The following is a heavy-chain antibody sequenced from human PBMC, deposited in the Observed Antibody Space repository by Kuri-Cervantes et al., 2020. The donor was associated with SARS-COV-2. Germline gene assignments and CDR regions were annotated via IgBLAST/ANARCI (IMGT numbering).Heavy chain of an antibody. Sequence: GGSLRLSCAASGFTVSSNNMSWVRQAPGKGLEWVSVIYSGGSTYYADSVKGRFTISRDNSKNTLYLQMNSLRAEDTAVYYCASGPGILWFGDDYWGQGTLVTVSS. J-gene: IGHJ4*02. D-gene: IGHD3-10*01. CDR2: IYSGGST. CDR3: ASGPGILWFGDDY. CDR1: GFTVSSNN. V-gene: IGHV3-53*01.